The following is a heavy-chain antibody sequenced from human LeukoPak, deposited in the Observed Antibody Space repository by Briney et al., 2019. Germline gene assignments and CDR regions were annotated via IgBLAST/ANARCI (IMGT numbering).Heavy chain of an antibody. CDR2: ISGGGGST. V-gene: IGHV3-23*01. CDR3: AKELGQLWFYYYYYGMDV. J-gene: IGHJ6*02. CDR1: GFTFSSYP. D-gene: IGHD5-18*01. Sequence: GGSLRLSCAASGFTFSSYPMSWVRQAPGKGLEWVSAISGGGGSTYYADSVKGRFTISRDNSKNTLYLQMNSLRAEDTAVYYCAKELGQLWFYYYYYGMDVWGQGTTVTVSS.